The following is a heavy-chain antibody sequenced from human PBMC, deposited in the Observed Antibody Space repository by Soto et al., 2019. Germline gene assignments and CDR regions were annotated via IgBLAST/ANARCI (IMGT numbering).Heavy chain of an antibody. CDR1: GFTFVGYA. V-gene: IGHV3-23*01. D-gene: IGHD3-10*01. CDR3: AKDHITMVRGGIISGYGMDV. J-gene: IGHJ6*02. Sequence: GVSLRVCCAASGFTFVGYAVSWVRKAPGKVLEWVSAISGSCGSTYYAGSVKGRFTISRDNSKNTMYMQMNSLRAEDTDVYYCAKDHITMVRGGIISGYGMDVWGQGTMVTVSS. CDR2: ISGSCGST.